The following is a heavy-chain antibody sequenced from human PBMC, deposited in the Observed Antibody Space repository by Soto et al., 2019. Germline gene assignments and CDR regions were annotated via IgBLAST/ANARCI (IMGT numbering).Heavy chain of an antibody. CDR2: IYPADSDT. D-gene: IGHD1-26*01. V-gene: IGHV5-51*01. CDR3: ARVAGGGYYFDY. Sequence: GESLKISCEDSEYTFTTHWIGWVRQMPGKGLEWMGIIYPADSDTRYSPSFQGQVTISADKSISTAYLQWSSLKASDTAMYYCARVAGGGYYFDYWGQGTLVTVSS. CDR1: EYTFTTHW. J-gene: IGHJ4*02.